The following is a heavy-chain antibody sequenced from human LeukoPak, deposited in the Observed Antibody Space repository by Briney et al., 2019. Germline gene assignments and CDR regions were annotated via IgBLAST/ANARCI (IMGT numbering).Heavy chain of an antibody. CDR2: ISYDGSNK. CDR3: AKDPEQWLVRVSWFDP. D-gene: IGHD6-19*01. CDR1: GFTFSSYG. V-gene: IGHV3-30*18. Sequence: PGGSLRLSCAASGFTFSSYGMHWVRQAPGKGLEWVAVISYDGSNKYYADSVKGRFTISGDNSKNTLYLQMNSLRAEDTAVYYCAKDPEQWLVRVSWFDPWGQGTLVTVSS. J-gene: IGHJ5*02.